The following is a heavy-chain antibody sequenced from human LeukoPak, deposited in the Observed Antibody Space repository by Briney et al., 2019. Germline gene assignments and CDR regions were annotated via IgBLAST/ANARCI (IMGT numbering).Heavy chain of an antibody. CDR3: ARDREGYQLQHSAWFDP. Sequence: GASVKVSCKASGFTFSTYGFTWVRQAPGQGLEWMVWISAYSGNADYAQKFQDRFTMTTDTSTKTAYMELRSLRSDDTAVYYCARDREGYQLQHSAWFDPWGQGTLVMVSS. D-gene: IGHD2-15*01. J-gene: IGHJ5*02. CDR1: GFTFSTYG. V-gene: IGHV1-18*01. CDR2: ISAYSGNA.